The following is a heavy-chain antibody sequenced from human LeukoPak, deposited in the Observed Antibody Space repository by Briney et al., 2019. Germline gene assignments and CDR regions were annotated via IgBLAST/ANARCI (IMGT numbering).Heavy chain of an antibody. Sequence: SDALSLTCTGTGGSNSRYYWSWIREPPGQGLEGIGYIYYSGRTNYNPSLKSRVPISVDTSKNQFSLKLSSVTAADTAVYYCAGAPVGATVWHAFDIWGQGTMVTVSS. V-gene: IGHV4-59*08. CDR1: GGSNSRYY. CDR3: AGAPVGATVWHAFDI. CDR2: IYYSGRT. J-gene: IGHJ3*02. D-gene: IGHD1-26*01.